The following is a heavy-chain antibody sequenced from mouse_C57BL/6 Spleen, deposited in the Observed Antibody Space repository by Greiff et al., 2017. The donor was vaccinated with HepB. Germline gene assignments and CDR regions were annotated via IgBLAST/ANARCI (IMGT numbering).Heavy chain of an antibody. CDR1: GYAFSSSW. D-gene: IGHD1-1*01. Sequence: QVQLQQSGPELVKPGASVKISCKASGYAFSSSWMNWVKQRPGKGLEWIGRIYPGDGDTNYNGKFKGKATLTADKSSSTAYMQLSSLTSEDSAVYFCARGLLLSWFAYWGQGTLVTVSA. V-gene: IGHV1-82*01. CDR2: IYPGDGDT. J-gene: IGHJ3*01. CDR3: ARGLLLSWFAY.